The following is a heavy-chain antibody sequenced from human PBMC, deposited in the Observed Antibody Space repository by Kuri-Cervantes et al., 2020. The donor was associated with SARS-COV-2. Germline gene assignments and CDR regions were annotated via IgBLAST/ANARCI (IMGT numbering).Heavy chain of an antibody. V-gene: IGHV3-64*02. Sequence: GESLKISCAASGFTFSSYAMHWVRQAPGKGLEYVSAISSNGGSTYYADSVKGRFTISRDNSKNTLYLQMGSLRAEDMAVYYCARGLTTVTTLDFQHWGQGTLVTVSS. CDR3: ARGLTTVTTLDFQH. CDR1: GFTFSSYA. CDR2: ISSNGGST. J-gene: IGHJ1*01. D-gene: IGHD4-17*01.